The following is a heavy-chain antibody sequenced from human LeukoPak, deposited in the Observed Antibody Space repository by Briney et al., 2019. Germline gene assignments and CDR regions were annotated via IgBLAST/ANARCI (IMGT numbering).Heavy chain of an antibody. CDR2: ISNDGSST. Sequence: GGSLRLSCAASGFTFSNYWMHWVRQSPGKGLVCVARISNDGSSTGYADSVKGRFTISRDNAKNTLYLQMNNLRAEDTAVYYCVNYGSGSPTWGQGTLVTVPS. D-gene: IGHD3-10*01. CDR1: GFTFSNYW. CDR3: VNYGSGSPT. J-gene: IGHJ5*02. V-gene: IGHV3-74*01.